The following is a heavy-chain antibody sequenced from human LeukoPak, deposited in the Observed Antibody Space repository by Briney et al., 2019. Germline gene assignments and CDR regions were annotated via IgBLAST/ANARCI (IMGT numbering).Heavy chain of an antibody. CDR2: LNHSGST. CDR3: ARGRLPYYYYSSGYYSPFDY. Sequence: PSETLSLTCAVYGGSFSGYYWSWIRQPPGKGLEWIGELNHSGSTNYNPSLKSRVTISVDTSKNQFSLKLSSVTAADTAVYYCARGRLPYYYYSSGYYSPFDYWGQGTLVTVSS. D-gene: IGHD3-22*01. V-gene: IGHV4-34*01. J-gene: IGHJ4*02. CDR1: GGSFSGYY.